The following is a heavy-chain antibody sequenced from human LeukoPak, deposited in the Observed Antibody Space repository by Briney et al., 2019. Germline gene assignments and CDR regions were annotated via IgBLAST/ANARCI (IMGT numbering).Heavy chain of an antibody. D-gene: IGHD2-21*02. J-gene: IGHJ5*02. CDR1: GYTFTSYG. CDR2: ISAYNGNT. CDR3: ARGEVVTAIPRWFDP. Sequence: VASVKVSCKASGYTFTSYGISWVRQALGQGLEWMGWISAYNGNTNYAQKLQGRVTMTTDTSTSTAYMELRSLRSDDTAVYYCARGEVVTAIPRWFDPWGQGALVTVSS. V-gene: IGHV1-18*01.